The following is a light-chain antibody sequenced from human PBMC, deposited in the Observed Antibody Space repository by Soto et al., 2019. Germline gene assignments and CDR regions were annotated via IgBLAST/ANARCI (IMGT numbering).Light chain of an antibody. J-gene: IGLJ2*01. V-gene: IGLV2-14*01. Sequence: QSALSQPASVSGSPGQSITISCTGTSSDFGGYNYVSWYQQSPGKAPEVMIYEVSYRPSGVSNRFSGSKSGNTASLTISGLQAEDEADYYCSSYTNSGTLIFGGGTKLTVL. CDR3: SSYTNSGTLI. CDR1: SSDFGGYNY. CDR2: EVS.